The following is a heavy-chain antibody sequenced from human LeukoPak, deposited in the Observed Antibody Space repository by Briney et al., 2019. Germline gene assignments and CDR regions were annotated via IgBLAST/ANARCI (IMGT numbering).Heavy chain of an antibody. D-gene: IGHD2-2*01. V-gene: IGHV3-7*01. CDR3: ASGLYCSSTNCYGPFDY. CDR1: GFTFSSHW. CDR2: IKKDGSEK. Sequence: GGSLRLSCAASGFTFSSHWMSWVRQAPGRGLEWVANIKKDGSEKYYVDAVKGRFTISRDNAKTSLYLQMNSLRAEDTAVYYCASGLYCSSTNCYGPFDYWGQGTLVTVSS. J-gene: IGHJ4*02.